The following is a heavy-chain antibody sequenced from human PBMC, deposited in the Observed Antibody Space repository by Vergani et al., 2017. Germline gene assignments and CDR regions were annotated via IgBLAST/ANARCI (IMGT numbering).Heavy chain of an antibody. CDR3: ASGGPGDAFDI. J-gene: IGHJ3*02. CDR2: IYSGGSST. Sequence: EVQLLESGGGLVQPGGSLRLSCAASGFTFSSYAMSWVRQAPGKGLEWVSVIYSGGSSTYYADSVKGRFTISRDNSKNTLYLQMNSLRAEDTAVYYCASGGPGDAFDIWGQGTMVTVSS. V-gene: IGHV3-23*03. D-gene: IGHD3-16*01. CDR1: GFTFSSYA.